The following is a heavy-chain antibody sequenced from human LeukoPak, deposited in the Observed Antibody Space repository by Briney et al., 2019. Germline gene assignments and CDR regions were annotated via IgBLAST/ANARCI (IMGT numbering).Heavy chain of an antibody. D-gene: IGHD6-19*01. CDR2: ISSSGGTI. V-gene: IGHV3-48*03. Sequence: GGSLRLSCAASGFTFSSYEMNWVRQAPGKGLEWVSYISSSGGTIYYADSVKGRFTISRDNAKNSLYLQMNSLRAEDTAVYYCVRLVVERYYYHGMDVWGQGTTVTVSS. CDR1: GFTFSSYE. J-gene: IGHJ6*02. CDR3: VRLVVERYYYHGMDV.